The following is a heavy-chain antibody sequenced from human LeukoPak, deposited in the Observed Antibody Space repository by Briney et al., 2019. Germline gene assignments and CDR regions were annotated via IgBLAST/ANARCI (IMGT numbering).Heavy chain of an antibody. J-gene: IGHJ4*02. CDR2: IKQDGSEK. CDR3: ASTSYCSSTSCLSLDH. D-gene: IGHD2-2*01. CDR1: GFTFSSYW. Sequence: PGGSLRLSCAASGFTFSSYWMSWVRQAPGKGLEWVANIKQDGSEKYYVDSVKGRFTISRDNAKNSLYLQMNSLRAEDTAVYYCASTSYCSSTSCLSLDHWSQGTLVTVSS. V-gene: IGHV3-7*01.